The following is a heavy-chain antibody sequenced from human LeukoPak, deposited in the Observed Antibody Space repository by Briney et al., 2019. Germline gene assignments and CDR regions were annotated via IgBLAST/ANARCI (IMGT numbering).Heavy chain of an antibody. V-gene: IGHV4-59*08. CDR2: IYYSGST. J-gene: IGHJ5*02. CDR3: AMIAAAGNADINWFDP. Sequence: PSETLSLTCTVSGGSISSYYRSWIRQPPGKGLEWIGYIYYSGSTNYNPSLRSRVTISVDTSKNQFSLKLSSVTAADTAVYYCAMIAAAGNADINWFDPWGQGTLVTVSS. CDR1: GGSISSYY. D-gene: IGHD6-13*01.